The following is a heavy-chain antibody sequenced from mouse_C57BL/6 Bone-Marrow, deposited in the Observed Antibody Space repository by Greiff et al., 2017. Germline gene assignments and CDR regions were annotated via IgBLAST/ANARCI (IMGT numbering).Heavy chain of an antibody. D-gene: IGHD1-1*01. CDR2: IYPGDGDT. Sequence: QVQLKESGPELVKPGASVKISCKASGYAFSSSWMNWVKQRPGKGLEWIGRIYPGDGDTNYNGKFKGKATLTADKSSSTAYMQLSSLTSEDSAVYFCERDYGRNIDYWGQGTTLTVSS. CDR1: GYAFSSSW. J-gene: IGHJ2*01. CDR3: ERDYGRNIDY. V-gene: IGHV1-82*01.